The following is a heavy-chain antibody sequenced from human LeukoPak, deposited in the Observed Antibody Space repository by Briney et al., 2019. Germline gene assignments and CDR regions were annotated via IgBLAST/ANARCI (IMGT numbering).Heavy chain of an antibody. V-gene: IGHV3-7*01. Sequence: GGSLRLSCAASGFTFSSYAMNWVRQTPEKGLEWVANIKVDGSEKYYVDSVKGRFTISRDNAKNSLYLQMNSLRAEDTAVYYCARRRGDSSSWSYFDYWGQGTLVTVSS. J-gene: IGHJ4*02. D-gene: IGHD6-13*01. CDR1: GFTFSSYA. CDR3: ARRRGDSSSWSYFDY. CDR2: IKVDGSEK.